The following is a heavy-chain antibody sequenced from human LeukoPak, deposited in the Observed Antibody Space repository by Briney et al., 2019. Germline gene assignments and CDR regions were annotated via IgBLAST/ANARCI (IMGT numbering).Heavy chain of an antibody. CDR1: AGSISSGEYY. Sequence: SETLSLTCTVSAGSISSGEYYWSWICQPPGKGLEWIGYIYYSGRTYYNPSLKSRLAITVDTSKNQFSLKLNSVTAADTAVYYCARYYDFLSYMDVWGKGTTVTVSS. V-gene: IGHV4-30-4*08. CDR2: IYYSGRT. J-gene: IGHJ6*03. CDR3: ARYYDFLSYMDV. D-gene: IGHD3-3*01.